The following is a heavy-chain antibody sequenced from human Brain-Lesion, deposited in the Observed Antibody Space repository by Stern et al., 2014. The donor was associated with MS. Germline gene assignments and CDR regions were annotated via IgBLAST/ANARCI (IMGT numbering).Heavy chain of an antibody. V-gene: IGHV4-31*03. D-gene: IGHD5-18*01. J-gene: IGHJ5*02. Sequence: QESGPGLVKPSQTLSLTCTVSGDSITSGGYYWSWIRQHPGRGLEWIGYIYYSGATFYNPSLKSRVTISLDTSQNQFSLRLSSVTAADTAIYYCARDWSGTSIHLAPAYGGHIRFDPWGQGILVTVSS. CDR1: GDSITSGGYY. CDR2: IYYSGAT. CDR3: ARDWSGTSIHLAPAYGGHIRFDP.